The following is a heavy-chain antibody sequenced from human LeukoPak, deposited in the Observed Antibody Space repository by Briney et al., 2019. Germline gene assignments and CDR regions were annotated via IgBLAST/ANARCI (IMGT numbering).Heavy chain of an antibody. CDR3: AGHRDSDGYYRFDY. Sequence: SETLSLTCIVSGGSISSNDYYWGWIRQPPGTGLEWIGSIYYSGSTYYNPSLKSRVTISVDTSKNQFSLKLTSLTAADTAVYYCAGHRDSDGYYRFDYWGQGTLVTVSS. CDR1: GGSISSNDYY. CDR2: IYYSGST. D-gene: IGHD3-22*01. V-gene: IGHV4-39*01. J-gene: IGHJ4*02.